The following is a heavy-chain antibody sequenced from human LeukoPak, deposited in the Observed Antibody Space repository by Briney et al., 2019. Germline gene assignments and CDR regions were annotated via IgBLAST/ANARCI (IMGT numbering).Heavy chain of an antibody. D-gene: IGHD3-22*01. J-gene: IGHJ4*02. V-gene: IGHV3-73*01. CDR3: TTYYDSSGYGPFVD. CDR2: IRSKANSYAT. Sequence: PGGSLRLSCAASGFTFSGSAMHWVRQAPGKGLEWVGRIRSKANSYATAYAASVTGRFTISRDDSKNTAYLQMNSLKTEDTAVYYCTTYYDSSGYGPFVDWGQGTLVTVSS. CDR1: GFTFSGSA.